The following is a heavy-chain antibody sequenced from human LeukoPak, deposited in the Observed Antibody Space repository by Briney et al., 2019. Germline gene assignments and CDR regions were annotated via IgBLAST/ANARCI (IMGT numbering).Heavy chain of an antibody. V-gene: IGHV4-4*07. D-gene: IGHD3-10*01. Sequence: SETLSLTCTVSGGSISSYYWSWIRQPAGKGLEWIGRIYTSGSTNYNPSLKSRVTMSVDTSKNQFSLKLSSVTAADTAVYYCARDGLRYYGSGSYYDYWGQGTLVTVSS. CDR2: IYTSGST. CDR1: GGSISSYY. J-gene: IGHJ4*02. CDR3: ARDGLRYYGSGSYYDY.